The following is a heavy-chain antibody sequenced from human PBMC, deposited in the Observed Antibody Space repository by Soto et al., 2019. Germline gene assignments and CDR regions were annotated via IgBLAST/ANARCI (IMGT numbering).Heavy chain of an antibody. Sequence: QVQLVESGGGVVQPGRSLRLSCAASGFTFSSYGMHWVRQAPGKGLEWVAVTSYDGSNKYYADSVKGRFTISRDNSKNTLYLQMNSLRAEDTAVYYCAKDKGIVGATPHYWGQGTLVTVSS. V-gene: IGHV3-30*18. CDR3: AKDKGIVGATPHY. J-gene: IGHJ4*02. CDR2: TSYDGSNK. D-gene: IGHD1-26*01. CDR1: GFTFSSYG.